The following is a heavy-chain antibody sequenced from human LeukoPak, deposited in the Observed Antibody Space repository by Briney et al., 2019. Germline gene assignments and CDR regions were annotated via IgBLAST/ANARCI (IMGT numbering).Heavy chain of an antibody. Sequence: SVKVSCKASGYTFTNYGVTWVRQAPGQGLEWMGGIIPIFGTANYAQKFQGRVTITADESTSTAYMELSSLRSEDTAVYYCARAPGDFWSGSTYYYYMDVWGKGTTVTVSS. J-gene: IGHJ6*03. V-gene: IGHV1-69*13. D-gene: IGHD3-3*01. CDR2: IIPIFGTA. CDR3: ARAPGDFWSGSTYYYYMDV. CDR1: GYTFTNYG.